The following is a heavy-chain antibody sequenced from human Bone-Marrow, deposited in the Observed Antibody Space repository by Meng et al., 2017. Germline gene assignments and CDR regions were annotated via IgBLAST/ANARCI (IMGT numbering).Heavy chain of an antibody. CDR3: ARRGSGSYYNGDWFDP. D-gene: IGHD3-10*01. CDR2: IYPGDSDT. CDR1: GYSFTSYW. V-gene: IGHV5-51*01. Sequence: GESLKISCQGSGYSFTSYWIAWGRQMPGKGLEWMGIIYPGDSDTRYSASFQGQVTISADKSISTAYLQWNSLKASDTAMYYCARRGSGSYYNGDWFDPWGQGTLVTVSS. J-gene: IGHJ5*02.